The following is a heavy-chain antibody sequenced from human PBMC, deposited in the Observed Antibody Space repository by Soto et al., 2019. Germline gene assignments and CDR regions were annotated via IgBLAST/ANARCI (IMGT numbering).Heavy chain of an antibody. J-gene: IGHJ3*02. CDR3: ARVQRGQLLSSFAEAFDI. V-gene: IGHV3-11*05. D-gene: IGHD2-2*01. CDR2: ISGTKSFT. CDR1: GFTFSDYY. Sequence: QVQLVESGGDLVKPGGSLRLSCAASGFTFSDYYMSWIRQAPGKGLEIVSYISGTKSFTDYADSVKGRFTISRDNAKNSLFLQMNTLRAEDTAVYYCARVQRGQLLSSFAEAFDIWGQGTMVTVSS.